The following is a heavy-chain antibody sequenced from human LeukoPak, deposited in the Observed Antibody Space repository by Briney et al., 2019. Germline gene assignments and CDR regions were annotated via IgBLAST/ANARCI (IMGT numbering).Heavy chain of an antibody. D-gene: IGHD1-26*01. V-gene: IGHV6-1*01. Sequence: SQTLSLTCAISGDSVSSNSAAWNWIRQSPSRGLEWLGRTYYRSKWYNDYAVPVKSRITINPDTSKNQFSLQLNSVTPEDTAVYYCARDVYSGIVGAAVYFDYWGQGTLVTVSS. CDR3: ARDVYSGIVGAAVYFDY. CDR2: TYYRSKWYN. J-gene: IGHJ4*02. CDR1: GDSVSSNSAA.